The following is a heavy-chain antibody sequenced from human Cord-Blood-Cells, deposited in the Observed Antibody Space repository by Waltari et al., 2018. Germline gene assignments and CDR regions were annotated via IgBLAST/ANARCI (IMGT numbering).Heavy chain of an antibody. CDR3: AMSLVVTGTY. D-gene: IGHD2-21*02. Sequence: EVQLVESGGGLVKPGGSLRLSCAASGFTFSSYSMNWVRQAPGKGLEWVSSISSSSSYIYYADSVKGRFTISRDNAKNSLYLQMNSLRAEDTAVYYCAMSLVVTGTYWGQGTLVTVSS. CDR1: GFTFSSYS. V-gene: IGHV3-21*01. CDR2: ISSSSSYI. J-gene: IGHJ4*02.